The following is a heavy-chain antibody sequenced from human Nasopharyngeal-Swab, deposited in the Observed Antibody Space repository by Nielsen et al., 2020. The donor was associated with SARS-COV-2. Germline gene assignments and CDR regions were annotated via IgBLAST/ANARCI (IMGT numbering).Heavy chain of an antibody. V-gene: IGHV3-23*01. CDR2: VTGSGSTT. Sequence: GGSLRLSCAASGFTFDSYAMTWVRQAPGKGLEWVSSVTGSGSTTNYADSVKGRFTISRDNSNKKVYLQMHSLRAEDSAVYYCAKDRYCSGGACYFNGFDSWGQGTLVTVSS. CDR3: AKDRYCSGGACYFNGFDS. D-gene: IGHD2-15*01. CDR1: GFTFDSYA. J-gene: IGHJ4*02.